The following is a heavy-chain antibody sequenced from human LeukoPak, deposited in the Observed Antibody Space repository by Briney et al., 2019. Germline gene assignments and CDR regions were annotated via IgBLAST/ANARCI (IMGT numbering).Heavy chain of an antibody. J-gene: IGHJ4*02. CDR1: GGSMTTHH. V-gene: IGHV4-59*11. CDR3: TTIKRGNIFGYFDF. D-gene: IGHD5-18*01. Sequence: SETLSLTCTVSGGSMTTHHWNWIRQTPGKGLEWLGYVFDSGRNKENPSLKSRVTLSADTSKNQLSLRLSSVTAADTAVYYCTTIKRGNIFGYFDFWGQGILVTVSS. CDR2: VFDSGRN.